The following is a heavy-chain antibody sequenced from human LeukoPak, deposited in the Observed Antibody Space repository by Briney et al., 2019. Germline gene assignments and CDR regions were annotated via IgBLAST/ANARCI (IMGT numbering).Heavy chain of an antibody. J-gene: IGHJ4*02. CDR2: VYYTGRT. Sequence: SVKLSFKCSVTSVSISGSYWDWLRHGPGKGLKWLGYVYYTGRTNYNPSLNSPRTMSVDTSTNQSSLRLTSVTVADTAVYYCAKNSGWYKWSYWGKGTLVTVSS. CDR3: AKNSGWYKWSY. D-gene: IGHD6-19*01. CDR1: SVSISGSY. V-gene: IGHV4-59*08.